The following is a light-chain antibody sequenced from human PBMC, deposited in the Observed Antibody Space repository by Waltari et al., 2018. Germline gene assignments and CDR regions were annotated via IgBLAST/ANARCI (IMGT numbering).Light chain of an antibody. Sequence: QSVLTQPPSVSGYPGQRVTISCTGSRPNIGGYDVHWYQQLPGTAPKLLIFENNKRPSGVSDRFSGSKSATSASLTITGLQSEDEAEYYCEAWDNSLNGILFGGGTRLTVL. CDR2: ENN. CDR1: RPNIGGYD. V-gene: IGLV1-44*01. J-gene: IGLJ2*01. CDR3: EAWDNSLNGIL.